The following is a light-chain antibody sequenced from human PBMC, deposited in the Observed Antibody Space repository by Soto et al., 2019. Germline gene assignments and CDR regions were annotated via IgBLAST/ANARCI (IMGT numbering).Light chain of an antibody. J-gene: IGKJ1*01. V-gene: IGKV3D-20*01. CDR1: QSVSSSY. CDR3: QQYGSSPLT. CDR2: DAC. Sequence: EIVLTQSPATLSLSSGERATLSCGARQSVSSSYLAWYQQKPGLAPRLLIYDACSRATGIPDRFSGSGSGTNFILTISRLEPEDFEVYYCQQYGSSPLTFGQGNKVEIK.